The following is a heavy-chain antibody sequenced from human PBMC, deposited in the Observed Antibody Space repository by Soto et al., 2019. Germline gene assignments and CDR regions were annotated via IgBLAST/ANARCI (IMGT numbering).Heavy chain of an antibody. D-gene: IGHD3-16*02. Sequence: EVQLVESGGGLVQPGGSLRLSCAASGFTFSSYEMNWVRQAPGKGLEWVSYISSSGSTIYYADSVKGRFTISRDNAKNSLDLQMNSLRAEDTAVYYCARGGAGDYVWGSYRYKGYYFDYWGQGTLVTVSS. CDR1: GFTFSSYE. CDR3: ARGGAGDYVWGSYRYKGYYFDY. J-gene: IGHJ4*02. CDR2: ISSSGSTI. V-gene: IGHV3-48*03.